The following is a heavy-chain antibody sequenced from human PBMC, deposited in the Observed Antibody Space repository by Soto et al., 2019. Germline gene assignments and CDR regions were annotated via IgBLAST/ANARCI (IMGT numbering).Heavy chain of an antibody. Sequence: EVQLVESGGGLVQPGGSLRLSCAGSGFTLSSYWMHWVRQAPGKGLEWVSRIDRDETFTTYADSVKGRFTISRDNAKNTWYLKMPSLEVEETAVYYCAEDSPTGTPPPYFDYWGQGTLVTVSS. CDR2: IDRDETFT. J-gene: IGHJ4*02. CDR1: GFTLSSYW. V-gene: IGHV3-74*01. D-gene: IGHD1-1*01. CDR3: AEDSPTGTPPPYFDY.